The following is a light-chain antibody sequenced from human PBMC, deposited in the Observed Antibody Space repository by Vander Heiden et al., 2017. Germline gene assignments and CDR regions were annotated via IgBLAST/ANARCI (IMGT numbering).Light chain of an antibody. J-gene: IGLJ3*02. CDR2: EVT. CDR1: RSDVGRYNY. V-gene: IGLV2-14*01. Sequence: QSALPQPASVSGSPGQSITISCTGTRSDVGRYNYVSWYQQHPGKAPKLMIYEVTNRPSGVSNLFSGSKSGNTASLTISGLQAEDEADYYCGSYTSNTTPWVFGGGTKLTVL. CDR3: GSYTSNTTPWV.